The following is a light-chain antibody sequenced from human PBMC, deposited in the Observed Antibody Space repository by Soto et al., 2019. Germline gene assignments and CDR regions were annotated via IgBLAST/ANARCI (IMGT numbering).Light chain of an antibody. CDR3: QKCDYLPI. Sequence: DIQMTQSPSSLSASVGDRVTITCQASHDITSYLNWYQHKPGKAPKLLIYDASILEAGVPSSFSGSGSGTDFTFAISSLQPEDVATSYCQKCDYLPIFGPGTTVDFK. V-gene: IGKV1-33*01. J-gene: IGKJ3*01. CDR1: HDITSY. CDR2: DAS.